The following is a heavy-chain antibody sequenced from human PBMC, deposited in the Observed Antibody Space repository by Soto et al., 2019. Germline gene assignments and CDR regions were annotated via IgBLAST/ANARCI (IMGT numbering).Heavy chain of an antibody. Sequence: VGSLGVSCVGSGFTFSSFEMNWVRQTPGKGLEWLSYIGRSGETIYYADSVKGRFTISRDNAKSSLFLQMTGLRDEDTGIYYCARDSRGGAARRPTFYYWGRGTLVTVS. CDR3: ARDSRGGAARRPTFYY. V-gene: IGHV3-48*03. J-gene: IGHJ4*02. CDR2: IGRSGETI. CDR1: GFTFSSFE. D-gene: IGHD6-6*01.